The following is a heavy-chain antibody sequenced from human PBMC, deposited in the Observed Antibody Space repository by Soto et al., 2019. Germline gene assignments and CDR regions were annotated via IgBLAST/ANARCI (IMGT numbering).Heavy chain of an antibody. CDR2: VSGSGDST. J-gene: IGHJ4*02. V-gene: IGHV3-23*01. CDR1: AFTFSGYA. CDR3: AKGRASDCPGCTQDY. Sequence: EVQLLESGGGLAQPGGSLRLSCAASAFTFSGYAMSWVRRAPGKGREGVSAVSGSGDSTYYADSVKGRFTISRDNSKNTLYLQMNSLRAEDTAVYYCAKGRASDCPGCTQDYWGQGTLVTVSS. D-gene: IGHD2-21*02.